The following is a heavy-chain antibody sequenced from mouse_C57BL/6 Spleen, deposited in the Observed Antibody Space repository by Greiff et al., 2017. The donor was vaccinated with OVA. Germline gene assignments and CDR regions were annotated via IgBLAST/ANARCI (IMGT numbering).Heavy chain of an antibody. D-gene: IGHD1-1*01. CDR3: ASDYYGSSHWYFDV. J-gene: IGHJ1*03. V-gene: IGHV2-2*01. CDR2: IWSGGST. CDR1: GFSLTSYG. Sequence: VQLKQSGPGLVQPSQSLSITCTVSGFSLTSYGVHWVRQSPGKGLEWLGVIWSGGSTDYNAAFISRLSISKDNSKSQVFFKMNSLQADDTAIYYCASDYYGSSHWYFDVWGTGTTVTVSS.